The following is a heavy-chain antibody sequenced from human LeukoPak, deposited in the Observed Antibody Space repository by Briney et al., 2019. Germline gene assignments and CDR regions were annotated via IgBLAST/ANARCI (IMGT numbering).Heavy chain of an antibody. D-gene: IGHD2-2*03. J-gene: IGHJ3*02. CDR1: GGSLSSSTYY. CDR3: ARAGYCSSTSCYAFDI. Sequence: ASETLSLTCTVSGGSLSSSTYYWGWIRQPPGKGLEWIGSFYYSGSTFYNPSLKSRVAISVDTSKNQFSLKLSSVTAADTAVYYCARAGYCSSTSCYAFDIWGQGTMVTVSS. V-gene: IGHV4-39*01. CDR2: FYYSGST.